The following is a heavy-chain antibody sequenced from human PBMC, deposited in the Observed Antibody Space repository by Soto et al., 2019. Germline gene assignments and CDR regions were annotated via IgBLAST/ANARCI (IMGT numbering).Heavy chain of an antibody. Sequence: ASVKVSCKVSGYTLTELSMHWVRQAPGKGLEWMGGFDPEDGETIYAQKFQGRVTMTEDTSTDTAYMELSSLRSEDTAVYYCARVKYSPPYYYYYGMDVWGQGTTVTVFS. CDR3: ARVKYSPPYYYYYGMDV. CDR2: FDPEDGET. CDR1: GYTLTELS. J-gene: IGHJ6*02. D-gene: IGHD5-18*01. V-gene: IGHV1-24*01.